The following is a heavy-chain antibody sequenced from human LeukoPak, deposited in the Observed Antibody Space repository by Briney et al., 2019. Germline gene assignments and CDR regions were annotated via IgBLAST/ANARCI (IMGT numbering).Heavy chain of an antibody. Sequence: SETLSLTCAVYGESFSGYHWSWIRQPPGKGLEWIGEINHSGSTNYNPSLKSRVTISVDTPKNQFSLKLSSVTDADTAVYYCSRSRITGTAPYGYWGQGTLVTVSS. J-gene: IGHJ4*02. CDR2: INHSGST. CDR3: SRSRITGTAPYGY. D-gene: IGHD1-7*01. CDR1: GESFSGYH. V-gene: IGHV4-34*01.